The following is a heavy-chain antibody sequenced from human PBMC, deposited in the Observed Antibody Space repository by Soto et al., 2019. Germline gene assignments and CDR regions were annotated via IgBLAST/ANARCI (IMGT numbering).Heavy chain of an antibody. CDR3: ARDPHGDYFFDF. Sequence: GGSLRLSCAGSGFTFSVYWMGWVRQAPGKGLEWVANIKEDGSEKYYVDSVKGRFTISRDNAKYSLYLQMNNLRVEDTAVYYCARDPHGDYFFDFWGQGALVTVSS. V-gene: IGHV3-7*01. D-gene: IGHD4-17*01. CDR1: GFTFSVYW. J-gene: IGHJ4*02. CDR2: IKEDGSEK.